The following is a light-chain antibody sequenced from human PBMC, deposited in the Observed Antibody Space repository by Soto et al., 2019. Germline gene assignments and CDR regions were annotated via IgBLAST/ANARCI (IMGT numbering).Light chain of an antibody. CDR2: EVS. Sequence: DIVMTQTPLSSPVTPGQPASISCKSSQSLLGSDGKTYLSWYLQKPGHPPQLLIFEVSNHFSGVSDRFSGSGSGTDFTLKISRVEAEDVGVYYCMQSVQFPRTFGGGTKGISN. J-gene: IGKJ4*01. V-gene: IGKV2D-29*01. CDR3: MQSVQFPRT. CDR1: QSLLGSDGKTY.